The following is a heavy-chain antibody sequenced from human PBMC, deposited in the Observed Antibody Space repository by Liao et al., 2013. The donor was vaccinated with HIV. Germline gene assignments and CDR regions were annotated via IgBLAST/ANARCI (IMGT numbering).Heavy chain of an antibody. CDR1: GGSISSGSYY. CDR3: ARVDQYYDYWRGYENWFDP. CDR2: IYTSGST. D-gene: IGHD3-3*01. Sequence: QVQLQESGPGLVKPSQTLSLTCTVSGGSISSGSYYWSWIRQPAGKGLEWIGHIYTSGSTNYNPSLKSRVTMSVDTSKNQFSLKLSSVTAADTAVYYCARVDQYYDYWRGYENWFDPWGQGTLVTVSS. J-gene: IGHJ5*02. V-gene: IGHV4-61*02.